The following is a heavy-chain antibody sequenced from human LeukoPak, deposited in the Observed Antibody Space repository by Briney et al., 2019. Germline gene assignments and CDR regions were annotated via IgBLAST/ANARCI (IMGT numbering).Heavy chain of an antibody. CDR3: ARQGQWLVHWYFDL. CDR1: GFTFSSYS. Sequence: GGSLRLSCAASGFTFSSYSMNWVRQAPGKGPEWVSYISSSSSTIYYADSVKGRFTISRDNAKSSLYLQMNRLRDEDTAVYYCARQGQWLVHWYFDLWGRGTLVTVSS. V-gene: IGHV3-48*02. J-gene: IGHJ2*01. D-gene: IGHD6-19*01. CDR2: ISSSSSTI.